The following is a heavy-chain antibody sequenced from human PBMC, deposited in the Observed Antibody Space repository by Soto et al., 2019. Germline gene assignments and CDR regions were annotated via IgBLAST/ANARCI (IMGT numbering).Heavy chain of an antibody. J-gene: IGHJ4*02. Sequence: EVQLVESGGGLVKPGGSLRLSCAASGFTFSSYSMNWVRQAPGKGLEWVSSISSSSSYIYYADSVKGRFTISRDNAKNSLYLQMNSQRAEDTAVYYCARGGRYSSGWYSSNYWGQGTLVTVSS. CDR1: GFTFSSYS. V-gene: IGHV3-21*01. CDR2: ISSSSSYI. CDR3: ARGGRYSSGWYSSNY. D-gene: IGHD6-19*01.